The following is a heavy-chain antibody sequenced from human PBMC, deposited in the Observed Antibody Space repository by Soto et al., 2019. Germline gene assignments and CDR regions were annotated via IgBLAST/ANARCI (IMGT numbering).Heavy chain of an antibody. D-gene: IGHD6-19*01. CDR3: AKCTVDTIVTSGWCKWLDP. Sequence: EVQLLESGGGLVQPGGSLRLSCAASGFTFSSSAMCWVRHAPGTGLEWVSAMRGTNGNTHYAESVKGRLTISRDKSKNTLYLQMNFLRAEDTAVYYCAKCTVDTIVTSGWCKWLDPWGQGTLVIGS. J-gene: IGHJ5*02. CDR2: MRGTNGNT. V-gene: IGHV3-23*01. CDR1: GFTFSSSA.